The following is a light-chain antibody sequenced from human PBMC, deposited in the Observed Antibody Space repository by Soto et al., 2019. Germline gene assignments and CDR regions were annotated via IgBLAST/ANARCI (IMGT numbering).Light chain of an antibody. V-gene: IGKV3-15*01. CDR3: QQYNKWPPYT. Sequence: EIVMTQSPATLSVSPGERATLSCRASQSVSSNLAGYQQKPGQAPTLLIYAASTSATGIPARFSGSGSGTEFTLTISSRQSEDFAVYYCQQYNKWPPYTFGQGTKLEIK. CDR1: QSVSSN. CDR2: AAS. J-gene: IGKJ2*01.